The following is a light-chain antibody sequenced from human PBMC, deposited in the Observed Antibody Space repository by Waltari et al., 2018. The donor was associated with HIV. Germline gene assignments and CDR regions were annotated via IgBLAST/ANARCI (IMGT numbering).Light chain of an antibody. V-gene: IGLV3-1*01. CDR3: QAWDSSTVV. CDR1: TLGDEN. J-gene: IGLJ3*02. Sequence: SFVLTQPHSGSVSPGQTARITCSGETLGDENDCWDQQKPGTYPVLVMYLDTTAATASPERFSGSNSGNTATLTIGGTQAMDEADYYCQAWDSSTVVFGGGTKLTVL. CDR2: LDT.